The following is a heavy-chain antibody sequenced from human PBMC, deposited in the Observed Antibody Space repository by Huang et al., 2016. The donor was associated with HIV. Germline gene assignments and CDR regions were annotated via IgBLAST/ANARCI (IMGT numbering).Heavy chain of an antibody. CDR1: GFTFNSYW. CDR2: IKTEGSEK. D-gene: IGHD1-26*01. CDR3: VRLLDHTGDY. V-gene: IGHV3-7*01. Sequence: EVQLVESGGGLVQPGGSLRLSCAASGFTFNSYWMSWVRQAPGKGVEGVAGIKTEGSEKSYVDSVKGRFTISRDNAKNSLYLQMNSRRAEDTAVYYCVRLLDHTGDYWGQGTLVTVSS. J-gene: IGHJ4*02.